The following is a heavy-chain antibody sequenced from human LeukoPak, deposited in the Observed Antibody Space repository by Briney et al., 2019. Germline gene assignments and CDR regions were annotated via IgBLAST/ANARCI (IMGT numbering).Heavy chain of an antibody. CDR1: GFTFSSYW. V-gene: IGHV3-7*03. D-gene: IGHD3-22*01. J-gene: IGHJ4*02. Sequence: GGSLRLSSAASGFTFSSYWMSWVRQAPGKGLEWVANIKQDGSEKYYVDSVKGRFTISRGNAKNSLYLQMNSLRAEDTAVYYCARGYYYDSSGYYYWGQGTLVTVSS. CDR3: ARGYYYDSSGYYY. CDR2: IKQDGSEK.